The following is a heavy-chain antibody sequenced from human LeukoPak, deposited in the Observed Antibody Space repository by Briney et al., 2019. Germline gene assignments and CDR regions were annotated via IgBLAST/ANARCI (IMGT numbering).Heavy chain of an antibody. CDR2: LYSSGPT. Sequence: GGSLRLSCAVSGFTVSSKYMSWVRQAPGKGLEWVAVLYSSGPTYYADSLKGRVTISRDDSKNTLSLQMNGLRVEDTAVYYRAKGGMTSGWKGGVFDIWGQGTLVIVSS. J-gene: IGHJ3*02. V-gene: IGHV3-66*01. D-gene: IGHD6-19*01. CDR3: AKGGMTSGWKGGVFDI. CDR1: GFTVSSKY.